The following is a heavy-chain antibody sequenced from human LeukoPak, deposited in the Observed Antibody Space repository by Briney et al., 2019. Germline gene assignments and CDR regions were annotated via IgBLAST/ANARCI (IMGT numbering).Heavy chain of an antibody. J-gene: IGHJ3*02. CDR1: GLTFSNYG. D-gene: IGHD5/OR15-5a*01. V-gene: IGHV1-18*01. Sequence: ASVKVSCKASGLTFSNYGITWVRQAPGQGLEWVGWISAYDGNTNYAQKFQGRVTMTTDTSTSTAHMELRSLRSDDTAMYYCVRDESVFDIWGQGTMVTVSS. CDR2: ISAYDGNT. CDR3: VRDESVFDI.